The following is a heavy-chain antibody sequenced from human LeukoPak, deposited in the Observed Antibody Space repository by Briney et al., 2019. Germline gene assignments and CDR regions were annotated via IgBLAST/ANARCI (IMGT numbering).Heavy chain of an antibody. J-gene: IGHJ4*02. CDR1: GGSISSSSYY. Sequence: SETLSLTCSVSGGSISSSSYYWGWIRQPPGKGLEWIGTIYYSGSTYYNPSLKSRVTISVDTSKNQFSLKLSSVTAADTAVYYCARVGFCSGGGCLSFDYWGQGTLVTVSS. CDR2: IYYSGST. D-gene: IGHD2-15*01. V-gene: IGHV4-39*01. CDR3: ARVGFCSGGGCLSFDY.